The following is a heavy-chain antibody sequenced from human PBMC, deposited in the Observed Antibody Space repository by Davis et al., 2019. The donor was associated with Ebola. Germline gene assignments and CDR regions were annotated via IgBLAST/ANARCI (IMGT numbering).Heavy chain of an antibody. CDR2: IDTDGSLT. CDR3: ARDVAGGDSL. CDR1: GFTFSRYW. J-gene: IGHJ4*02. V-gene: IGHV3-74*01. Sequence: GESLKISCATSGFTFSRYWMHWVRQAPGKGLVWVSRIDTDGSLTDYADSVKGRFTLSRDNAKSTLYLQMNSLRVEDTAIYYCARDVAGGDSLWGQGTLVTVSS. D-gene: IGHD6-19*01.